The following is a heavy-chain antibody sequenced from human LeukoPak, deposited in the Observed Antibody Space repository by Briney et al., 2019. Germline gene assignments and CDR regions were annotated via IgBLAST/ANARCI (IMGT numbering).Heavy chain of an antibody. J-gene: IGHJ4*02. CDR3: ATYSGSSDFDY. CDR1: GFTFSSYW. CDR2: IKQDGSEK. D-gene: IGHD1-26*01. Sequence: GGSLRLSCAASGFTFSSYWMGWVRQAPGKGLEWVANIKQDGSEKYYVDSVKGRFTISRDNAKNSLYLQMNSLRAEDTAVYYCATYSGSSDFDYWGQGTLVTVSS. V-gene: IGHV3-7*01.